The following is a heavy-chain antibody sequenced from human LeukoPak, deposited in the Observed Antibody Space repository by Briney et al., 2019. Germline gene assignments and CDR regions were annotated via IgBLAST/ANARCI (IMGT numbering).Heavy chain of an antibody. D-gene: IGHD3-9*01. CDR3: AKVPYYDILTGYFWFDP. J-gene: IGHJ5*02. CDR1: GFTFSSYA. V-gene: IGHV3-23*01. CDR2: ISGSGGST. Sequence: PGGSLRLSCAASGFTFSSYAMSWVRQAPGKGLEWVSAISGSGGSTYYADSVKGRFTISRDNSKNTLYLQMNSLRAEDTAVYYCAKVPYYDILTGYFWFDPWGQGTLVTVSS.